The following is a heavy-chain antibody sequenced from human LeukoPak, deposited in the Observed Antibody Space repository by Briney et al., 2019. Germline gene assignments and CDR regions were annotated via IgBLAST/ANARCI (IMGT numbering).Heavy chain of an antibody. CDR3: AKASSAFDAFDI. V-gene: IGHV3-21*04. CDR2: ISGSRSYI. J-gene: IGHJ3*02. CDR1: GFTFNSYS. Sequence: GGSLRLSCAASGFTFNSYSMNWVRQAPGKGLEWVSSISGSRSYIYYADSVKGRFTISRDNAENSLYLQMNSLRAEDTAVYYCAKASSAFDAFDIWGQGTMVTVSS. D-gene: IGHD3-22*01.